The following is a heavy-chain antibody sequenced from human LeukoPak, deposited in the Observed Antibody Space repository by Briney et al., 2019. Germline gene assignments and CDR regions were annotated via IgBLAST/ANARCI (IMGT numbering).Heavy chain of an antibody. CDR1: GFTISGYW. Sequence: GGSLRLSCAASGFTISGYWMHWVRQAPGKGLVWVSRISGDGSITAYADSVKGRFTISRDNAKNSLYLQMNSLRAEDTAVYYCAKDSSSSPAEYWGQGTLVTVSS. J-gene: IGHJ4*02. V-gene: IGHV3-74*01. D-gene: IGHD1-26*01. CDR3: AKDSSSSPAEY. CDR2: ISGDGSIT.